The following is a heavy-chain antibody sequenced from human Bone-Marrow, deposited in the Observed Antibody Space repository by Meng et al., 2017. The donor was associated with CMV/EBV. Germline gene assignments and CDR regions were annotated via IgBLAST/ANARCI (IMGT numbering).Heavy chain of an antibody. J-gene: IGHJ5*01. CDR2: ISYDGSNK. Sequence: GESLKISCAASGFTFSSYAMHWVRQAPGKGLEWVAVISYDGSNKYYADSVKGRFTISRDNSKNTLYLQMNNLRGDDAAVYYCARDQSNEYRKTSNWLDSWGQGTLVTVSS. CDR1: GFTFSSYA. V-gene: IGHV3-30*04. CDR3: ARDQSNEYRKTSNWLDS. D-gene: IGHD6-6*01.